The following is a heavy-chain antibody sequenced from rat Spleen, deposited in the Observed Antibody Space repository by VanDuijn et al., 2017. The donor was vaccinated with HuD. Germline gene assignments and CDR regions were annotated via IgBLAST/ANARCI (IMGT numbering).Heavy chain of an antibody. V-gene: IGHV5-25*01. CDR1: GFTFSNSY. Sequence: EVQLVESGGGLVQPGRSMKLSCAALGFTFSNSYMAWVRQAPTKGLEWVASISSGGGNTYYRDSVKGRFSISRDNTKSILYLQMDSLGSEDTATYYCARAPPYYGFDYWGQGVMVTVSS. CDR3: ARAPPYYGFDY. CDR2: ISSGGGNT. D-gene: IGHD1-1*01. J-gene: IGHJ2*01.